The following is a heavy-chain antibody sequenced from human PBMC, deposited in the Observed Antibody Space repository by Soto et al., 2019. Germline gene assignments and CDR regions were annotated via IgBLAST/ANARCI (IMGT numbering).Heavy chain of an antibody. CDR3: ARDVVVVAATAGMDV. CDR2: INPSGGST. Sequence: ASGKVSCKASGYTFSSYYMHWVRQAPGQGLEWMGIINPSGGSTSYAQKFQGRVTMTRDTSTSTVYMELSSLRSEDTAVYYCARDVVVVAATAGMDVWGQGTTVTVSS. D-gene: IGHD2-15*01. CDR1: GYTFSSYY. V-gene: IGHV1-46*01. J-gene: IGHJ6*02.